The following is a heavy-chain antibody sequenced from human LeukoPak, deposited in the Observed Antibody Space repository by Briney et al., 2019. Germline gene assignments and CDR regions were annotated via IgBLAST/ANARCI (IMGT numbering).Heavy chain of an antibody. J-gene: IGHJ4*02. D-gene: IGHD5/OR15-5a*01. CDR2: IETKAHGGTT. CDR3: TTDPFYDSAGFAF. V-gene: IGHV3-15*07. CDR1: SYIFSDAW. Sequence: GGSLRLSCAASSYIFSDAWMNWVCQAPGKGLEWVGRIETKAHGGTTKYAAPVKGRFTISRDDSKNTLYLQMSSLKTEDTAAYYCTTDPFYDSAGFAFWGQGTLVTVS.